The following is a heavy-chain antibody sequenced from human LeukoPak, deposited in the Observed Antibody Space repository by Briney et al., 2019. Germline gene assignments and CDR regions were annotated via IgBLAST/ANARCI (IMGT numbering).Heavy chain of an antibody. Sequence: GGSLRLSCAASGFTFSSYAMSWVRQAPGKGLEWVSAISGSGGSTYYADSVKGRFTISRDNSKNTLYLQMNSLRAEDTAVYYCAKDLMETNIAAAVSVDYWGQGTLVTVSS. V-gene: IGHV3-23*01. CDR1: GFTFSSYA. D-gene: IGHD6-13*01. CDR3: AKDLMETNIAAAVSVDY. J-gene: IGHJ4*02. CDR2: ISGSGGST.